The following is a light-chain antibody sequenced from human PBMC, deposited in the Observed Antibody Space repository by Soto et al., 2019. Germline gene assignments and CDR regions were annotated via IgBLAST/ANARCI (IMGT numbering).Light chain of an antibody. CDR2: GAS. V-gene: IGKV1-39*01. J-gene: IGKJ2*01. CDR3: QQSYRSPYT. CDR1: QSINIY. Sequence: IQLTQSPSSLSASVGDRVTVTCRASQSINIYLNWHQQKPGKAPTLLIYGASTLQSGVPSRFSGGGSRTDFTLTISSLQTEDFATYYCQQSYRSPYTFGQGTKLEI.